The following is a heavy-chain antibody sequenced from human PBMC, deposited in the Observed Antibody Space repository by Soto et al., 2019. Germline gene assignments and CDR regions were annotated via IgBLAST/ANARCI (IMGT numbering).Heavy chain of an antibody. V-gene: IGHV3-74*01. J-gene: IGHJ4*02. CDR2: INSDGSST. CDR3: ASDFYGDYAPCY. Sequence: EVQLVESGGGLVQPGGSLRLSCAASGFTFSSYWMHWVRQAPGKGLVWVSRINSDGSSTSYADSVKGRFTISRDNARNTLYLQMNSLRPADTAVYSCASDFYGDYAPCYWGQGALVTVSS. D-gene: IGHD4-17*01. CDR1: GFTFSSYW.